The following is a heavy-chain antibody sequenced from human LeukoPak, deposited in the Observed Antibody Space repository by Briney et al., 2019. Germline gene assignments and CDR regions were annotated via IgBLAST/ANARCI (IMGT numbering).Heavy chain of an antibody. V-gene: IGHV3-21*01. CDR2: ISSSSSYI. Sequence: PGGSLRLSCAASGFTFSSYSMNWVRQAPGKGLEWVSSISSSSSYIYYADSVKGRFTISRDNAKNSLYLQMNSLRAEDTAVYYCARVHFWSGYYPRAFDFWGQGTMVTVSS. CDR1: GFTFSSYS. CDR3: ARVHFWSGYYPRAFDF. J-gene: IGHJ3*01. D-gene: IGHD3-3*02.